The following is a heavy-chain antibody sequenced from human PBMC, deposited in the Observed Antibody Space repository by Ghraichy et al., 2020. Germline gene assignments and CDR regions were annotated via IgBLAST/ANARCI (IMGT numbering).Heavy chain of an antibody. V-gene: IGHV4-59*01. Sequence: SQTLSLTCTVSGGSISSYYWSWIRQPPGKGLEWIGYIDYSGSTNYNTSLKSRGTISVDTSKNQFSLKLSSVTAADTAVYYCARQKDYGDFLDYWGQGTLVTVSS. J-gene: IGHJ4*02. CDR2: IDYSGST. CDR3: ARQKDYGDFLDY. D-gene: IGHD4-17*01. CDR1: GGSISSYY.